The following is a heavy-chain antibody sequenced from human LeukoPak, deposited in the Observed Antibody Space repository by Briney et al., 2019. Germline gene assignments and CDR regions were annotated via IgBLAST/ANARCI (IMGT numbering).Heavy chain of an antibody. V-gene: IGHV4-39*01. Sequence: SETLSLTCTVSGGSISSGFYYWAWIRQPPGKGLEWIGSIYYSGITYYNPSFKSPVTISIDTAKNQFSLKMSSVTAADTAVYYCARAYSSSWYWNWFDPWGQGTLVTVSS. CDR3: ARAYSSSWYWNWFDP. D-gene: IGHD6-13*01. CDR1: GGSISSGFYY. CDR2: IYYSGIT. J-gene: IGHJ5*02.